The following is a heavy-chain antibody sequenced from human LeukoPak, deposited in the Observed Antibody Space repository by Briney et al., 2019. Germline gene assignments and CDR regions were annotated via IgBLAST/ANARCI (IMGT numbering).Heavy chain of an antibody. D-gene: IGHD4-23*01. CDR2: INPGGDSV. CDR1: GYTFINDY. J-gene: IGHJ5*02. CDR3: ARRMADGGTNH. V-gene: IGHV1-46*01. Sequence: ASVKVSCKASGYTFINDYTHWVRQAPGQGLEWMGRINPGGDSVSYAQKFQDRVTVSRDTSTDTIYLELSSLRSEDTAIYYCARRMADGGTNHWGQGTLVTVSS.